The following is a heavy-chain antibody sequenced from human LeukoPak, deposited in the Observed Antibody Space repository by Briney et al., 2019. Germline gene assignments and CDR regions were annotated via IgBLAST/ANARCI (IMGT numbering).Heavy chain of an antibody. J-gene: IGHJ6*03. CDR1: GGSISSYY. Sequence: SEALSLACNDPGGSISSYYWSWIRQPPGKGLETIGYIYYSGSTNYNPSRKSRVTISVDTSKNQFSLKLTSVTAADTAVYYCARMGPPLRGVRYYYYMDVWGKGTTVTVSS. D-gene: IGHD3-10*01. V-gene: IGHV4-59*01. CDR2: IYYSGST. CDR3: ARMGPPLRGVRYYYYMDV.